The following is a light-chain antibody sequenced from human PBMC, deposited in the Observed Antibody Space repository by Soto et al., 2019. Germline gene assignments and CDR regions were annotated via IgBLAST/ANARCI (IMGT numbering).Light chain of an antibody. CDR2: EDN. CDR1: SGSIASNY. CDR3: QSYDSSTVV. V-gene: IGLV6-57*04. Sequence: NFMLTQPHFVSESPGKTVTISCTRSSGSIASNYVQWYQQRPGSAPTTVIYEDNQRPSGVPDRFSGSTDGSSNSASLTISGLQTEDEADYYCQSYDSSTVVFGGGTKLTVL. J-gene: IGLJ2*01.